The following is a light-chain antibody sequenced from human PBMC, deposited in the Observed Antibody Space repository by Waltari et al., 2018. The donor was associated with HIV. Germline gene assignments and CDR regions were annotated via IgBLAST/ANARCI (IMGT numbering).Light chain of an antibody. CDR3: QQLNSYT. Sequence: DIQLTQSPSFLSASVGDRVTITCRASQYIGSYLAWYQQKPGKAPKLLIYAASTLQSGVPSRFSGSGSGTEFTLTISSLQPEDFATFYCQQLNSYTFGGGTKVEIK. J-gene: IGKJ4*01. CDR2: AAS. CDR1: QYIGSY. V-gene: IGKV1-9*01.